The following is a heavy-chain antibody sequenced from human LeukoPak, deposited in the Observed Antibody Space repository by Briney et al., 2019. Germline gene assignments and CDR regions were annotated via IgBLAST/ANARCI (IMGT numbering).Heavy chain of an antibody. V-gene: IGHV3-21*01. D-gene: IGHD3-10*01. CDR2: ISSSSSYI. CDR1: GFTFSSYT. Sequence: GGSLRLSCAASGFTFSSYTMNWVRQAPGKGLEWVSSISSSSSYIYYADSMKGRFTISRDNAKNTLHLQMNSLRAEDTAVYYCARGARGSGTASDYWGQGTLVTVSS. CDR3: ARGARGSGTASDY. J-gene: IGHJ4*02.